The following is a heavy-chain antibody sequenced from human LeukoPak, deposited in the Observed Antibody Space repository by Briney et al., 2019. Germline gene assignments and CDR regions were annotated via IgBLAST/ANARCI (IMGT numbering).Heavy chain of an antibody. J-gene: IGHJ5*02. Sequence: GGTLRLSCAASGFTFRSYGMSWVRQAPGKGLEWVAVISYDGSNKYYADSVKGRFTISRDNSKNTLYLQMNSLRAEDTAVYYCAKTYREWELLNWFDPWGQGTLVTVSS. V-gene: IGHV3-30*18. CDR2: ISYDGSNK. CDR1: GFTFRSYG. D-gene: IGHD1-26*01. CDR3: AKTYREWELLNWFDP.